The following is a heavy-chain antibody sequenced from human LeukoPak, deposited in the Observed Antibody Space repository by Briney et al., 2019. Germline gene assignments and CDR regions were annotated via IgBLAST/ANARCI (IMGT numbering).Heavy chain of an antibody. CDR1: AFPHSYHH. CDR2: NSGTSLNI. Sequence: PGGPLRLSCAASAFPHSYHHVLCTPQPPGRAVVGFSYNSGTSLNIFYADSVKGRFTVTRDNAKTSLSLQMNSLRAEDTAVYYCARMIADRPHYYYYMDVWGKGTTVTVSS. V-gene: IGHV3-11*04. J-gene: IGHJ6*03. CDR3: ARMIADRPHYYYYMDV. D-gene: IGHD6-6*01.